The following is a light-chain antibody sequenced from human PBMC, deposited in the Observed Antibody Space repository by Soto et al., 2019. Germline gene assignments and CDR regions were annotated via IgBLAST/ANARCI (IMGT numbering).Light chain of an antibody. V-gene: IGLV1-51*01. CDR1: SSNIGNSY. Sequence: QSVLTQPPSVSAAPGQKVTISCSGSSSNIGNSYVSWYQQLPGTAPKVLIYDNNKRPSGIPDRFSGSKSGTSATLGITGLQTGDEAEYYCGTWDSSLSAGVFGGGTKLTVL. CDR2: DNN. J-gene: IGLJ3*02. CDR3: GTWDSSLSAGV.